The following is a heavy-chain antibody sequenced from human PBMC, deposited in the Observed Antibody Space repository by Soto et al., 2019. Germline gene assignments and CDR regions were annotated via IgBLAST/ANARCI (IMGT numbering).Heavy chain of an antibody. Sequence: SVKVSCKASGGTFSSYAISWVRQAPGQGLEWMGGIIPIFGTANYAQKFQGRVTITADESTSTAYMELSSLRSEDTAVYYCARPTYYYGSGSQTPYGMDVWGQGTTVTVSS. V-gene: IGHV1-69*13. CDR2: IIPIFGTA. J-gene: IGHJ6*02. D-gene: IGHD3-10*01. CDR3: ARPTYYYGSGSQTPYGMDV. CDR1: GGTFSSYA.